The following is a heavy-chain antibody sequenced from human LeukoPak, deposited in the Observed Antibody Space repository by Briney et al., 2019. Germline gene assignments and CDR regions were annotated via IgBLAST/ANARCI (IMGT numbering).Heavy chain of an antibody. Sequence: ASVKVSCKASGYTFTSYGISWVRQAPGQGLEWMGWISAYNGNTNYAQKLQGRVTMTTDTSKSTAYMELRSLRSDDTAVYYCARTIVATIAYYYGMDVWGQGTTVTVSS. D-gene: IGHD5-12*01. J-gene: IGHJ6*02. CDR3: ARTIVATIAYYYGMDV. CDR1: GYTFTSYG. V-gene: IGHV1-18*01. CDR2: ISAYNGNT.